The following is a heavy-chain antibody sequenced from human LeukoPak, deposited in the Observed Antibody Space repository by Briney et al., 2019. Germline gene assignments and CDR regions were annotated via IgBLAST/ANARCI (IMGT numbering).Heavy chain of an antibody. D-gene: IGHD6-6*01. CDR3: ARRQQLVLWGYYYYYMDV. CDR1: GGSFSGYY. V-gene: IGHV4-34*01. CDR2: INHSGST. Sequence: SETLSLTCAVYGGSFSGYYWSWIRQPPGKGLEWIGEINHSGSTNYNPSLKSRVTISVDTSKNQFSPKLSSVTAADTAVYYCARRQQLVLWGYYYYYMDVWGKGTTVTVSS. J-gene: IGHJ6*03.